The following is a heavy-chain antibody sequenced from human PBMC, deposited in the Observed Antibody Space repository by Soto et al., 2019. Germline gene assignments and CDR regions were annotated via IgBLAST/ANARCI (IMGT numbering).Heavy chain of an antibody. CDR3: ARCYCSVGSCYTCWHFDL. Sequence: QVQLVQSGAEVKKPGASVWVSCKASGYTFNDYGISWVRQAPGQGLEWMGWIGPYEGVTNHAQTFQGRVTMTVDTSTTTADMELRSLRSDDTALYYCARCYCSVGSCYTCWHFDLWGPGTLVTVTA. CDR2: IGPYEGVT. V-gene: IGHV1-18*01. CDR1: GYTFNDYG. D-gene: IGHD2-15*01. J-gene: IGHJ2*01.